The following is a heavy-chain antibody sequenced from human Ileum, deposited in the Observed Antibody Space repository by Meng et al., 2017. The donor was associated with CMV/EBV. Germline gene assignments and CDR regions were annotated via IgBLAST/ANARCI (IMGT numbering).Heavy chain of an antibody. CDR1: DLTLNGAW. V-gene: IGHV3-15*07. CDR2: VKSASAGGAA. CDR3: TTGWDQYFDF. Sequence: CVAYDLTLNGAWMNWVRQAPGKRLEWGGRVKSASAGGAADAAAPVKGRFTVSRDDSRKTVHLQMDNLKIEDTAVYYCTTGWDQYFDFWGQGALVTVSS. J-gene: IGHJ4*02. D-gene: IGHD1-26*01.